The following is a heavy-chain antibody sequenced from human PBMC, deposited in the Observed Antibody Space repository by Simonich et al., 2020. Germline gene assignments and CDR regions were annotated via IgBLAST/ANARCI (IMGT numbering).Heavy chain of an antibody. D-gene: IGHD5-12*01. J-gene: IGHJ6*02. CDR2: SNPTRGGT. CDR3: ARDLFEMATIRYYYYGMDV. Sequence: QVQLVQYGAEVKKLGASVKVSCKASGYTLTGYFMHLVRQDPGQGLEWTGRSNPTRGGTNKSQKFKGRVTMTRDTAIGTAYMERSRLRSDDTAVYYCARDLFEMATIRYYYYGMDVWGQGTTVTVSS. CDR1: GYTLTGYF. V-gene: IGHV1-2*06.